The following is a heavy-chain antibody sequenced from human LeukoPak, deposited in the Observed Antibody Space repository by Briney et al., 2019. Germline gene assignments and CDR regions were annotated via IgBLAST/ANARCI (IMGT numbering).Heavy chain of an antibody. Sequence: SETLSLTCTVSGGSISSYYWSWIRQPPGKGLEWIGYIYYSGSTNYNPSLKSRVTISVDTSKNQFSLKLSSVTAADTAVYYCARVRSGGKYYYDSSGYRNFDYWGQGTLVTVSS. D-gene: IGHD3-22*01. J-gene: IGHJ4*02. V-gene: IGHV4-59*01. CDR3: ARVRSGGKYYYDSSGYRNFDY. CDR2: IYYSGST. CDR1: GGSISSYY.